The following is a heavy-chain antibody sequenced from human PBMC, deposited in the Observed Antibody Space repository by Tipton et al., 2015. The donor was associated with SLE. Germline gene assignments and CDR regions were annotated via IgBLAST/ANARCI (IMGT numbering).Heavy chain of an antibody. V-gene: IGHV4-59*08. CDR1: GGSISSYY. J-gene: IGHJ4*02. Sequence: TLSLTCSVSGGSISSYYWSWIRQPPGKGLEWIGYIYHSGSTNSNPSLKSRVTISVDTSKNQFSLQLRSVTAADTAVYYCARVHSAGDYDSSGFSNWGQGSLVTVSS. CDR3: ARVHSAGDYDSSGFSN. CDR2: IYHSGST. D-gene: IGHD3-22*01.